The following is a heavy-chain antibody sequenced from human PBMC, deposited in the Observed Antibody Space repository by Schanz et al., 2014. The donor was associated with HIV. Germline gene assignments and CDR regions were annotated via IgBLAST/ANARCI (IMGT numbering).Heavy chain of an antibody. V-gene: IGHV3-23*01. CDR3: AKPEYDSRGNSQSHFDY. CDR2: ISESGGRT. Sequence: EALLLESGGGLVQPGGSLRLSCRGSEFPFSHNAMTWVRQAPGKGLEWVSSISESGGRTYYADSVNGRFTISRDNSKNTLYLQMTTLRIDDTAVYYCAKPEYDSRGNSQSHFDYWGQGTLVTVSP. D-gene: IGHD3-22*01. CDR1: EFPFSHNA. J-gene: IGHJ4*02.